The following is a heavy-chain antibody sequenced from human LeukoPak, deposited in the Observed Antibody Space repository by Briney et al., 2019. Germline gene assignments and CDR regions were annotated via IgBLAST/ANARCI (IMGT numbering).Heavy chain of an antibody. CDR2: IYYSGST. J-gene: IGHJ3*02. CDR3: ARRTGAGPDAFDI. V-gene: IGHV4-59*01. CDR1: GGSISSYY. D-gene: IGHD6-13*01. Sequence: SETLSLTCTVSGGSISSYYWSWIRQPPGKGLEWIGYIYYSGSTNYNPSLKSRVTISVDTSKNQFSLKLSSVTAADTAVYYCARRTGAGPDAFDIWGQGTMVTVSS.